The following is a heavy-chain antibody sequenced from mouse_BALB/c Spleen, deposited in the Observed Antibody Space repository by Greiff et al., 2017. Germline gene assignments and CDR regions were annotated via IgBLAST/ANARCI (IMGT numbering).Heavy chain of an antibody. V-gene: IGHV5-9-3*01. J-gene: IGHJ3*01. Sequence: EVQVVESGGGLVKPGGSLKLSCAASGFTFSSYAMSWVRQTPEKRLEWVATISSGGSYTYYPDSVKGRFTISRDNAKNTLYLQMSSLRSEDTAMYYCARHAYDYDVTWFAYWGQGTLVTVSA. CDR2: ISSGGSYT. D-gene: IGHD2-4*01. CDR1: GFTFSSYA. CDR3: ARHAYDYDVTWFAY.